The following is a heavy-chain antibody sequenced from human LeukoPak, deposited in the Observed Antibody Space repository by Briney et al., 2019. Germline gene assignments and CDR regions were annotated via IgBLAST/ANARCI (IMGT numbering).Heavy chain of an antibody. D-gene: IGHD3-22*01. CDR2: ISSSGSTI. Sequence: PGGSLRLSCAASGFTFSSYEMNWVRQAPGKGLEWVSYISSSGSTIYYADSVKGRFTISRDNAKNSLYLQMNSLRAEDTAVYYCARSYDSSGYPNLIDYWGQGTLVTVSS. CDR1: GFTFSSYE. J-gene: IGHJ4*02. CDR3: ARSYDSSGYPNLIDY. V-gene: IGHV3-48*03.